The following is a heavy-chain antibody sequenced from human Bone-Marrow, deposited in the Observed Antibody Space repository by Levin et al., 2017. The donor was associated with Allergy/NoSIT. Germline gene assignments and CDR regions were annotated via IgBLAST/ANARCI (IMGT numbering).Heavy chain of an antibody. V-gene: IGHV3-13*01. CDR1: GFTFSSYD. CDR3: ARDKYGMDV. CDR2: IGIAGDS. Sequence: SCVASGFTFSSYDMHWVRQVTGKGLEWVSAIGIAGDSHYLGSVKGRFIISRENAKNSLYLQMNSLRAGDTAVYYCARDKYGMDVWGQGTTVIVSS. D-gene: IGHD2-8*01. J-gene: IGHJ6*02.